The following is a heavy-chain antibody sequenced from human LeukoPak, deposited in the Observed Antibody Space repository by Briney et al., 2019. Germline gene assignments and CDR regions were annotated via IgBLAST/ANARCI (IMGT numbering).Heavy chain of an antibody. CDR2: IWYDGSEK. Sequence: GGSLRLSCAASGFSFSSYGMHWVRQAPGKGLEWVAVIWYDGSEKYYADSVKGRFTISRDNSRNTLHLQMNSLRAEDTAVYYCPRGPDCGGDCYWGQGTVVTVFS. J-gene: IGHJ4*02. V-gene: IGHV3-33*01. CDR1: GFSFSSYG. CDR3: PRGPDCGGDCY. D-gene: IGHD2-21*02.